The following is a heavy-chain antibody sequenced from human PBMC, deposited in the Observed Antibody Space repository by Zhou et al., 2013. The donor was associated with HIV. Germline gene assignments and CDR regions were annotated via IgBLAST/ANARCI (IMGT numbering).Heavy chain of an antibody. Sequence: QVQLVQSGAEVKKPGSSVKVSCKASGGTFSSYAISWVRQAPGQGLEWMGRIIPILGIANYAQKFQGRVTITADKSTSTAYMELSSLRSEDTAVYYCARDPREYSGYDLYYYYYYYMDVWGKGTTVTVSS. CDR2: IIPILGIA. V-gene: IGHV1-69*04. J-gene: IGHJ6*03. CDR1: GGTFSSYA. CDR3: ARDPREYSGYDLYYYYYYYMDV. D-gene: IGHD5-12*01.